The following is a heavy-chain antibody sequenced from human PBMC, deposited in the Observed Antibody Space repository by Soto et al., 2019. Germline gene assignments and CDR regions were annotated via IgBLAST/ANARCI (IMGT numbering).Heavy chain of an antibody. Sequence: EVQLLESGGGLIHPGGSLRLTCAASGFTFSSYATTWVRQAPGKGVEWVSSISGSGGSTYSADSVKGRFTISRDNSENPLFLQMNSLRAEDTALYYCASTTLQYADYINWFDPWCQGTLVTVSS. D-gene: IGHD4-17*01. CDR3: ASTTLQYADYINWFDP. V-gene: IGHV3-23*01. CDR1: GFTFSSYA. CDR2: ISGSGGST. J-gene: IGHJ5*02.